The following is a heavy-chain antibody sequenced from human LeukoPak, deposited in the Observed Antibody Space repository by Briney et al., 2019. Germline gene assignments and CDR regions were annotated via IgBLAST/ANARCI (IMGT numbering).Heavy chain of an antibody. V-gene: IGHV3-9*01. CDR3: AKGSRDRSTWAIDH. J-gene: IGHJ1*01. CDR2: LSWNSDDI. Sequence: GGSLRLSCAASGFALEDFAMHWVRQAPGKGLEWVSYLSWNSDDIVYANSVKGRFSISGDNAKNSLYLQMNGLRPEDTAFYFCAKGSRDRSTWAIDHWGQGTLVTVSS. D-gene: IGHD2/OR15-2a*01. CDR1: GFALEDFA.